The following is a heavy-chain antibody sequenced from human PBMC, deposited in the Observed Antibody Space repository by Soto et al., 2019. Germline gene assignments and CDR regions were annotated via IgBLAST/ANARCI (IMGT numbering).Heavy chain of an antibody. CDR1: AYTFTGYY. D-gene: IGHD3-22*01. J-gene: IGHJ4*02. V-gene: IGHV1-2*04. CDR3: ARGGTSYYYDSSGFYFDY. Sequence: ASVKVSCKASAYTFTGYYMHWVRQAPGQGLEWMGWINPNSGGTNYAQKFQGWVTMTRDTSISTAYMELSRLRSDDTAVYYCARGGTSYYYDSSGFYFDYWGQGTLVTVSS. CDR2: INPNSGGT.